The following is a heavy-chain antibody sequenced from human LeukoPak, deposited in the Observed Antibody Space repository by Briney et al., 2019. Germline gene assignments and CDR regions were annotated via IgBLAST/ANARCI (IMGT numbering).Heavy chain of an antibody. CDR2: ISGSGGGT. Sequence: GGSLRLSCAASGFTFSSYAMSWVRQAPGKGLEWVSSISGSGGGTYYTDSVKGRFTISRDNSKNTLYLQMNSLRAEDTAVYYCAKSGLSRFDYWGQGTLVTVSS. V-gene: IGHV3-23*01. D-gene: IGHD4/OR15-4a*01. J-gene: IGHJ4*02. CDR3: AKSGLSRFDY. CDR1: GFTFSSYA.